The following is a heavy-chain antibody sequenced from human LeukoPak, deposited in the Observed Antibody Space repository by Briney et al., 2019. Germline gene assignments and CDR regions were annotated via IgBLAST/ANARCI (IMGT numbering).Heavy chain of an antibody. D-gene: IGHD3-10*01. V-gene: IGHV3-48*03. CDR3: ARSIKGDSDH. CDR2: ISSSGTTV. CDR1: GFTFRSYE. J-gene: IGHJ4*02. Sequence: GGPLRLSCAASGFTFRSYEMNWVRQAPGKGLNWVSYISSSGTTVYYADSVKGRFTVSRDNAKNSLYLQMNSLRAEDTAVYYCARSIKGDSDHWGQGTLVTVSS.